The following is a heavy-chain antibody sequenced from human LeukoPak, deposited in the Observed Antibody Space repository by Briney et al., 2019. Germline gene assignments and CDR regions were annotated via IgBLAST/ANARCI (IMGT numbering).Heavy chain of an antibody. D-gene: IGHD2-15*01. Sequence: SETLSLTFAVYGDSFSGYYCGWIRQSPGTGLGWIGEVNDRGTTNYNPNLKSRVTISVVTSSNQFSLRLTSVTAADTAIYFCATRRGGPYPYYFDHWDQGALVTVSS. V-gene: IGHV4-34*01. CDR1: GDSFSGYY. J-gene: IGHJ4*02. CDR2: VNDRGTT. CDR3: ATRRGGPYPYYFDH.